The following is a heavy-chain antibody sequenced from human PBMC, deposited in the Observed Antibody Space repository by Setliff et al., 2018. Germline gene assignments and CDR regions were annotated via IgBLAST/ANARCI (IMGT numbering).Heavy chain of an antibody. CDR2: IIPIFGTA. CDR1: GGTFSSYA. D-gene: IGHD1-26*01. V-gene: IGHV1-69*05. Sequence: SVKVSCKASGGTFSSYAISWVRQAPGQGLEWMGGIIPIFGTANYAQKFQGRVTITTDESTSTAYMELSSLRSEDTAVYYCARDGPSYGLGDYWGQGTLVTVSS. J-gene: IGHJ4*02. CDR3: ARDGPSYGLGDY.